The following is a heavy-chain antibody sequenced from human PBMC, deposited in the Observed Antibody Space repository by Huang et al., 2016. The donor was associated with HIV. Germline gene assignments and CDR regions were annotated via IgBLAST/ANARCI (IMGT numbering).Heavy chain of an antibody. J-gene: IGHJ4*02. CDR1: GLTFSNGL. V-gene: IGHV3-15*01. CDR3: TTNPDY. Sequence: EVQLVQSVGGLVKTGGSLRVSCAASGLTFSNGLMNRVRQGPGRRLEWIGRSKTKTDGGTADYAAPVKGRFTIARDGSKNTFYLEMSSLKTEDTALYFCTTNPDYWGQGTLVTVSS. CDR2: SKTKTDGGTA.